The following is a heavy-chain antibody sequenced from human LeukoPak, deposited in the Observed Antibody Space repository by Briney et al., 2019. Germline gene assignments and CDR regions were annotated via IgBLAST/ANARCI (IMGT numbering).Heavy chain of an antibody. CDR3: AKETSAYGGSR. D-gene: IGHD4-23*01. Sequence: GGSLRLSCAASGFTFDDYAMHWVRQAPGKGLEWVSLISRDGGSTYYADSVKGRFTISRDNSKRSLYLQMNSLRTEDTAFYYCAKETSAYGGSRWGQGTLVTVSS. J-gene: IGHJ4*02. CDR2: ISRDGGST. V-gene: IGHV3-43*02. CDR1: GFTFDDYA.